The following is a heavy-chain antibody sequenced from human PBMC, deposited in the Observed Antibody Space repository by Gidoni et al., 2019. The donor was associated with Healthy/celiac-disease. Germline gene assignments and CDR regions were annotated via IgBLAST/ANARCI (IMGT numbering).Heavy chain of an antibody. CDR1: GGSISSSTYY. V-gene: IGHV4-39*01. CDR2: IYYSGTT. D-gene: IGHD6-19*01. J-gene: IGHJ5*02. Sequence: QLQLQASGPGLVKPSATLSLTCTVSGGSISSSTYYWGWIRQPPGKGLEWIGSIYYSGTTYYNPSLKSRVTISVDTSKNQFSLTLSSVTAADTSVYYCARLGSESWFDPWGQGTLVTVSS. CDR3: ARLGSESWFDP.